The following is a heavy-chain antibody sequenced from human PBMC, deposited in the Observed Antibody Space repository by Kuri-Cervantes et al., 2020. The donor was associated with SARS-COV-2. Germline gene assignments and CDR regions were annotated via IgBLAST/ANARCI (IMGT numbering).Heavy chain of an antibody. D-gene: IGHD3-9*01. CDR3: ARDPDDILTGPFDY. V-gene: IGHV3-9*01. CDR1: GFTFDDYA. Sequence: GGSLRLSCAASGFTFDDYAMHWVRQAPGKGLEWVSDISWNSGSIGYADSVKGRFTISGDNAKNSLYLQMNSLRAEDTAVYYCARDPDDILTGPFDYWGQGTLVTVSS. CDR2: ISWNSGSI. J-gene: IGHJ4*02.